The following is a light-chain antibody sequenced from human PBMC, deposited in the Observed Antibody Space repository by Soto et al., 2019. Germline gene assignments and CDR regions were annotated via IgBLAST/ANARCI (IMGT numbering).Light chain of an antibody. CDR3: MQRIEFPLT. CDR2: TVS. V-gene: IGKV2-40*01. CDR1: QSLLDRDDGNTY. J-gene: IGKJ4*01. Sequence: DIVMTQTPLSLTVTPGEPASISCRSSQSLLDRDDGNTYLDWYLQKPGQSPQLLIYTVSYRASGVPDRFSGSGSGTDFTLKISRVEAEDVGVYYCMQRIEFPLTFGGGTKVEIK.